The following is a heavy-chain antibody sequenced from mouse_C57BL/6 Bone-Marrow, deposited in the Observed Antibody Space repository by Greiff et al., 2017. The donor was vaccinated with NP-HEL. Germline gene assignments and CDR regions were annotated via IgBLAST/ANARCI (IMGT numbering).Heavy chain of an antibody. D-gene: IGHD1-1*02. CDR3: GRGGWVLPPYWDFDV. CDR1: GYTFTSYW. Sequence: QVHVKQPGAELVRPGSSVKLSCKASGYTFTSYWMDWVKQRPGQGLEWIGNIYPSDSETHYNQKFKDKATLTVDKSSSTAYMQLSSLTSEDSAVYYCGRGGWVLPPYWDFDVGGKGTTVTVSS. V-gene: IGHV1-61*01. CDR2: IYPSDSET. J-gene: IGHJ1*03.